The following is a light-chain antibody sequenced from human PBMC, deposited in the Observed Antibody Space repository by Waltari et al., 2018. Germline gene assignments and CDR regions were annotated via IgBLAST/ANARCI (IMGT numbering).Light chain of an antibody. CDR1: SSDVGGYNH. Sequence: QSALTPPAPVSGSPGQSITISCTGTSSDVGGYNHVSWYQQQPGKAPKLLILEVTNRPSGISNRFSGSKSGNTASLTISGLQAEDEGEYYCSSFTTIGTLVVFGGGTKVTVL. J-gene: IGLJ2*01. CDR2: EVT. V-gene: IGLV2-14*01. CDR3: SSFTTIGTLVV.